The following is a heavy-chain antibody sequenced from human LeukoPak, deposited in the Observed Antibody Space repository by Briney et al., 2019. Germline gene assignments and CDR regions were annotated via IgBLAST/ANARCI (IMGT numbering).Heavy chain of an antibody. J-gene: IGHJ4*02. CDR2: ISSSGSSI. Sequence: GGSLRLSCAASGFTFSSYEMYWVRRAPGKGLEWVSYISSSGSSIYYADSVRGRFTISRDNAKNSLYLQMNSLRAEDTAVYYCARASGLSSGWRAFDYWGQGTLVTVSS. D-gene: IGHD6-19*01. V-gene: IGHV3-48*03. CDR3: ARASGLSSGWRAFDY. CDR1: GFTFSSYE.